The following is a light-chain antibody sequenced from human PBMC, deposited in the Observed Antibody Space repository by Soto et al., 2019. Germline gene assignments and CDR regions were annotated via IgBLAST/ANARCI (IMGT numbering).Light chain of an antibody. CDR2: DIS. V-gene: IGLV2-14*01. CDR3: SSDTSSSTGV. CDR1: SSDVGGYNY. J-gene: IGLJ1*01. Sequence: QSVLTQPASVSGSPGQSITISCTGTSSDVGGYNYVSWYQQHPGKAPKLMIYDISNRPSGVSNRFSGSKSGNTASPTISGLQAEDEADYYCSSDTSSSTGVFGTGTKVTVL.